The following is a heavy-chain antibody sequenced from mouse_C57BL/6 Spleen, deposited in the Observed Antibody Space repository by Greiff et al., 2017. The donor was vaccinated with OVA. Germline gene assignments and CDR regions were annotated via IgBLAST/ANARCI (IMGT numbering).Heavy chain of an antibody. D-gene: IGHD1-1*02. Sequence: VQLQQSGAELVRPGASVKLSCTASGFNIKDDYMHWVKQRPEQGLEWIGWIDPENGDTEYASKFQGKATITADTSSNTAYLQLSSLTSEDTAVYYCTTWYGGAMDYWGQGTSVTVSS. CDR3: TTWYGGAMDY. V-gene: IGHV14-4*01. CDR2: IDPENGDT. CDR1: GFNIKDDY. J-gene: IGHJ4*01.